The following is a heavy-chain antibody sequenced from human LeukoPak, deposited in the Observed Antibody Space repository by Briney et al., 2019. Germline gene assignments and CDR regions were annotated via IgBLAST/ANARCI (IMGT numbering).Heavy chain of an antibody. J-gene: IGHJ6*03. CDR3: ASTPWGPSPFYYYYYMDV. Sequence: SETLSLTCAVYGESFSGYYWSNHSGTTNYNPSLKSRVTISVDTSKNQFSLKLSSVTAADTAVYYCASTPWGPSPFYYYYYMDVWGKGTTVTVSS. V-gene: IGHV4-34*01. CDR1: GESFSGYY. CDR2: HSGTT. D-gene: IGHD3-16*01.